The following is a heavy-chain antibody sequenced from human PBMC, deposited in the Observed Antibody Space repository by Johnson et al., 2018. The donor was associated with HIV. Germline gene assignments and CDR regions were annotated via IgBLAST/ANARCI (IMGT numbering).Heavy chain of an antibody. CDR1: GFTFSSYA. J-gene: IGHJ3*02. CDR2: ISYDGSDK. CDR3: AGGRIGAFDI. D-gene: IGHD2-15*01. V-gene: IGHV3-30*04. Sequence: VQLVESGGGVVQPGRSLRLSCAASGFTFSSYAMHWVRQAPAKGLEWVAVISYDGSDKDYADSVKGRFTISRDNAENSLYLQMNSLRAEDTALYYCAGGRIGAFDIWGQGTMVTVSS.